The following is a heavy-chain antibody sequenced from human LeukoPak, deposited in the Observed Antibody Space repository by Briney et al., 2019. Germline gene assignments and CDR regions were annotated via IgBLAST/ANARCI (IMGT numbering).Heavy chain of an antibody. CDR2: MNPNSGNT. Sequence: ASVKVSCKASRYTFTSYDVNWARQATGQGLEWMGWMNPNSGNTGYEQKFQGRVTMSRNTSISTAYMELSSLRSEDTAVYYCARGMGGGNSRYYMDVWGKGTTVTVSS. J-gene: IGHJ6*03. CDR3: ARGMGGGNSRYYMDV. CDR1: RYTFTSYD. V-gene: IGHV1-8*01. D-gene: IGHD4-23*01.